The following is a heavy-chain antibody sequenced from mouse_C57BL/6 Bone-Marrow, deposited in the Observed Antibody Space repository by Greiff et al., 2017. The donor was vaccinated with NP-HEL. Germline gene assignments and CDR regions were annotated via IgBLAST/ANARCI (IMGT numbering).Heavy chain of an antibody. Sequence: EVKLQESGPELVKPGASVKISCKASGYSFTDYNMNWVKQSNGKSLEWIGVINPNYGTTSYNKKFKGKATLTVDQSSSTAYMQLNSLTSEDSAVYYCARRGAYYGSSYDYAMDYWGQGTSVTVSS. CDR3: ARRGAYYGSSYDYAMDY. J-gene: IGHJ4*01. V-gene: IGHV1-39*01. CDR1: GYSFTDYN. CDR2: INPNYGTT. D-gene: IGHD1-1*01.